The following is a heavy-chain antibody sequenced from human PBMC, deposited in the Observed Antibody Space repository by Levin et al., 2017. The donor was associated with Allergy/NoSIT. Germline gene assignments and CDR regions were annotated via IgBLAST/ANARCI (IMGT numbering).Heavy chain of an antibody. CDR3: ARRRERLPDY. J-gene: IGHJ4*02. V-gene: IGHV5-51*01. CDR2: IYPGDSDT. CDR1: GYSFSSYW. Sequence: KVSCKGSGYSFSSYWIGWVRQMPGKGLEWMGIIYPGDSDTSYSPSFQGQVTISADKSISTAYLQWSSLKASDTAMYYCARRRERLPDYWGQGTLVTVSS.